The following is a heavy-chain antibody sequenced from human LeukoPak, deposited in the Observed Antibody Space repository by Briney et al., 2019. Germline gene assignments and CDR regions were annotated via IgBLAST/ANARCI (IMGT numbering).Heavy chain of an antibody. J-gene: IGHJ4*02. CDR1: GGSISSGSYY. Sequence: PSETLSLTCTVSGGSISSGSYYWSWIRQPPGKGLEWIGEINHSGSTSYNPSLKSRVTISVDTSKNQFSLKLSSVTAADTAVYYCARRGSMTGPPPLWGQGTLVTVSS. CDR2: INHSGST. CDR3: ARRGSMTGPPPL. D-gene: IGHD6-6*01. V-gene: IGHV4-39*07.